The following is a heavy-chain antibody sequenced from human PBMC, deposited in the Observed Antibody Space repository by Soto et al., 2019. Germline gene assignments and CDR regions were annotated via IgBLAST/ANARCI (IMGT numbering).Heavy chain of an antibody. CDR3: TRDVASRYFDL. D-gene: IGHD5-12*01. J-gene: IGHJ2*01. Sequence: QVQLVESGGGVVQPGRSLRLSCAASGFTFRNYGMHWVRQAPGKGLEWVALIWYDGSNTFYTDSVKGRFTISRDNSKSTLHLQMNRLRAEDTAVYYCTRDVASRYFDLWGRGSLVTVSS. CDR2: IWYDGSNT. CDR1: GFTFRNYG. V-gene: IGHV3-33*01.